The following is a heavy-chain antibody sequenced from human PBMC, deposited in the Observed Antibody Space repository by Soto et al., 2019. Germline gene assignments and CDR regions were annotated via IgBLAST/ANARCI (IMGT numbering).Heavy chain of an antibody. V-gene: IGHV3-23*01. Sequence: EVQLLESGGGLVQPGGSLRLSCAASGFTFSSYSMTWFRQAPGKGLEWVSIINSNGANTYYADSVKGRFTISRDNSKNTLYLQMNSLRVEDTAMYYCAKRGLREITDDYWGQGILVTVSS. D-gene: IGHD4-17*01. J-gene: IGHJ4*02. CDR2: INSNGANT. CDR1: GFTFSSYS. CDR3: AKRGLREITDDY.